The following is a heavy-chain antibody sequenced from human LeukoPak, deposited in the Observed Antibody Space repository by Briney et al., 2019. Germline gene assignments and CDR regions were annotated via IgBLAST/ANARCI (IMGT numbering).Heavy chain of an antibody. D-gene: IGHD2-21*02. CDR1: GGTFSSYA. J-gene: IGHJ5*02. V-gene: IGHV1-69*05. CDR2: IIPIFGTA. CDR3: ARAGRYGVTNWFDP. Sequence: GASVKVSCKASGGTFSSYAISWVRQAPGQGLEWMGGIIPIFGTANYAQKFQGRVTITTDESTSTAYMELSSLRSEDTAVYYCARAGRYGVTNWFDPWGQGTLVTVSS.